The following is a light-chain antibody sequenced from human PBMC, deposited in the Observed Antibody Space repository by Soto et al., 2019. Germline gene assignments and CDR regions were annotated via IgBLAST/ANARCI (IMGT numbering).Light chain of an antibody. J-gene: IGLJ3*02. CDR1: KSNIGDNP. CDR3: ATWDDSLNGWV. CDR2: SND. V-gene: IGLV1-44*01. Sequence: QAVVTQPPSASGTPGQRVIISCSGSKSNIGDNPVNWFQQFPGTAPKLLIFSNDERPSGVPERFSGPKSGASASLAISGLQSDDEADYSCATWDDSLNGWVFGGGTKLTVL.